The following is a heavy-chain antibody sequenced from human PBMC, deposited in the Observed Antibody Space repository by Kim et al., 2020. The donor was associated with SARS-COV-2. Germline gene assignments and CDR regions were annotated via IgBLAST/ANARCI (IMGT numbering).Heavy chain of an antibody. CDR3: ARGRDTAMPTNWFDP. V-gene: IGHV4-39*07. D-gene: IGHD5-18*01. Sequence: SETLSLTCTVSGGSISSSSYYWGWIRQPPGKGLEWIGSIYYSGSTYYNPSLKSRVTISVDTSKNQFSLKLSSVTAADTAVYYCARGRDTAMPTNWFDPWGQGTLVTVSS. CDR2: IYYSGST. J-gene: IGHJ5*02. CDR1: GGSISSSSYY.